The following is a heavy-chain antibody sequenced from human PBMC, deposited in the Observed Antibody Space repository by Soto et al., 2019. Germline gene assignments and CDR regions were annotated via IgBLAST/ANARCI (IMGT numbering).Heavy chain of an antibody. Sequence: QVQLQESGPGLVKPSQTLSLTCTVSGGSISSGGYYWSWIRQHPGKGLEWIGYIYYSGSTYYNPSLQHRVTISVDTSKTQFSLKLSSVTAADTAVYYCASLPVEMATIVDYWGQGTLVTVSS. D-gene: IGHD5-12*01. CDR2: IYYSGST. J-gene: IGHJ4*02. CDR1: GGSISSGGYY. CDR3: ASLPVEMATIVDY. V-gene: IGHV4-31*03.